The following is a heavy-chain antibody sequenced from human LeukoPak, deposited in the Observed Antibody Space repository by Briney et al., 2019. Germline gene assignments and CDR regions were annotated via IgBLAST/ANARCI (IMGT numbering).Heavy chain of an antibody. CDR1: GFTFSNYG. D-gene: IGHD2/OR15-2a*01. V-gene: IGHV3-30*02. CDR3: AKYGNSFDM. CDR2: IRYDGSYK. Sequence: GGSLRLSCAASGFTFSNYGIHWVRQAPGKGLEWVSCIRYDGSYKFYSDSVKGRFTISRDNSKNTVYLQMNSLRAEDAAIYYCAKYGNSFDMWGQGTMVTVSP. J-gene: IGHJ3*02.